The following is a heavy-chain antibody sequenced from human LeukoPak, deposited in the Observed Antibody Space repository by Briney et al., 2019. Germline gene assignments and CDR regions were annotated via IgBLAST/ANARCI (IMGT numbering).Heavy chain of an antibody. V-gene: IGHV1-8*03. CDR2: MNPNSGNT. J-gene: IGHJ3*02. CDR3: ARGCSSTRCYMDAFDI. D-gene: IGHD2-2*02. Sequence: ASVKVSCKASGYTFTSYDINWVRQATGQGLEWMGWMNPNSGNTGYAQKFQGRVTITRNTSISTAYMELSSLRSEDTAVYYSARGCSSTRCYMDAFDIWGQGTMVTVSS. CDR1: GYTFTSYD.